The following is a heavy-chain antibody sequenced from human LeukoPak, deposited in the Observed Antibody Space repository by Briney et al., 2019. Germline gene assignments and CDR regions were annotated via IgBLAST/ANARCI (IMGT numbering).Heavy chain of an antibody. Sequence: SETLSLTCAVYGGSFSGYYWSWIRQPPGKGLEWIGEINHSGSTNYNPSLKSRVTISVDMSKNQFSLKLTSVTAADTAVYYCARQPPSGDAFNIWGQGTMVTVSS. V-gene: IGHV4-34*01. CDR1: GGSFSGYY. D-gene: IGHD6-25*01. CDR2: INHSGST. J-gene: IGHJ3*02. CDR3: ARQPPSGDAFNI.